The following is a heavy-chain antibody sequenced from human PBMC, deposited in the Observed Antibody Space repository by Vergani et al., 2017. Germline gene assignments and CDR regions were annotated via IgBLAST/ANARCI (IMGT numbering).Heavy chain of an antibody. Sequence: VQLVQSGAEVKKPGASVKVSCKASGYTFTSYGINWVRQAPGQGLEWMGWISAYNGNTNYAQKLQGGVTITADESTSTAYMELSSLRSEDTAVYYCARTSHVLRFLEWPRFDPWGQGTLVTVSS. D-gene: IGHD3-3*01. V-gene: IGHV1-18*01. CDR1: GYTFTSYG. J-gene: IGHJ5*02. CDR3: ARTSHVLRFLEWPRFDP. CDR2: ISAYNGNT.